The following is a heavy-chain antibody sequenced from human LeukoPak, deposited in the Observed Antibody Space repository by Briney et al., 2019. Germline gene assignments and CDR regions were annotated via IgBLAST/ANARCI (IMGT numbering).Heavy chain of an antibody. J-gene: IGHJ4*02. CDR2: ISYDGSNK. CDR3: AKGGGDYYGFDY. Sequence: PGGSLRLSCAASGFTFSGYGVHWVRQAPGKGLEWVAVISYDGSNKYYADSVKGRFTISRDNSKNTLYLQMNSLRAEDTAVYYCAKGGGDYYGFDYWGQGTLVTVSS. D-gene: IGHD3-10*01. V-gene: IGHV3-30*18. CDR1: GFTFSGYG.